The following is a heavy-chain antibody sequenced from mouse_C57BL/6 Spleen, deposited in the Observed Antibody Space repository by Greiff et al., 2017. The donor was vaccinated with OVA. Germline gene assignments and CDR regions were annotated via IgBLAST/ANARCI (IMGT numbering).Heavy chain of an antibody. V-gene: IGHV1-55*01. Sequence: VQLQQPGAELVKPGASVKMSCKASGYTFTSYWITWVKQRPGHGLAWIGDIYPGSGSTNYNEKFKSKATLTVDTSSSTAYMQLSSLTSEDAAVYYWARHDGRSPDDWGKGTTLTVSS. CDR2: IYPGSGST. CDR1: GYTFTSYW. CDR3: ARHDGRSPDD. D-gene: IGHD1-1*01. J-gene: IGHJ2*01.